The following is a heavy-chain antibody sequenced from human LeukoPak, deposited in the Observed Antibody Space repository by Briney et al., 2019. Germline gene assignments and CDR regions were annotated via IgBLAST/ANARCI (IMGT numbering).Heavy chain of an antibody. CDR3: ARGLRFLEWLSRGYMDV. CDR1: GGSFSGYY. CDR2: INHSGST. J-gene: IGHJ6*03. V-gene: IGHV4-34*01. Sequence: SETLSLTCAVYGGSFSGYYWSWIRQPPGKGLERIGEINHSGSTNYNPSLKSRVTISVDTSKNQFSLKLSSVTAADTAVYYCARGLRFLEWLSRGYMDVWGKGTAVTVS. D-gene: IGHD3-3*01.